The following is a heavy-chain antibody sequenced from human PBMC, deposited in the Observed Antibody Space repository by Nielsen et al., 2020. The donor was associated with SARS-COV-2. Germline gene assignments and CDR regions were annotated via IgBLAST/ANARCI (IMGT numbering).Heavy chain of an antibody. Sequence: SVKVSCKASGCTFSSYAISWVRQAPGQGLEWMGGIIPIFGTANYAQKFQGRVTITADKSTSTAYMELSSLRSEDTAVYYCARVGGSYSWFDPWGQGTLVTVSS. CDR1: GCTFSSYA. CDR2: IIPIFGTA. V-gene: IGHV1-69*06. D-gene: IGHD1-26*01. J-gene: IGHJ5*02. CDR3: ARVGGSYSWFDP.